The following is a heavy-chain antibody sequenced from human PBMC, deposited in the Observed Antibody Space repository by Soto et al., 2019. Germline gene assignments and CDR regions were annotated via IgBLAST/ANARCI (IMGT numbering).Heavy chain of an antibody. V-gene: IGHV3-33*01. D-gene: IGHD3-10*01. CDR3: ARDAYGTAGQGGAFDI. CDR2: IWHDGSKK. Sequence: QVQLVESGGGVVQPGRSLRLSCATSGFTYGHFGMHWARQAPGKGLEWVAVIWHDGSKKLYADSVKGRFTISRDDSKNTLDLQMNSLRVEDTALYYCARDAYGTAGQGGAFDIWCQGTMVIVSS. J-gene: IGHJ3*02. CDR1: GFTYGHFG.